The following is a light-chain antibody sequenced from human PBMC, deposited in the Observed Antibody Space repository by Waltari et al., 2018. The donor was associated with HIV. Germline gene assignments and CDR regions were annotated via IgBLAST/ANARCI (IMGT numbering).Light chain of an antibody. Sequence: DIQMPQSPSSLSASVGDRVTIPCRASQVISNSLAGYQQRPGTAPILLVYDASRLESGVPSRISGSRGGTDFTLSITTLQPEDFATYFCQQYYNIPRTFGQGTEVEV. CDR1: QVISNS. J-gene: IGKJ2*01. CDR3: QQYYNIPRT. CDR2: DAS. V-gene: IGKV1-NL1*01.